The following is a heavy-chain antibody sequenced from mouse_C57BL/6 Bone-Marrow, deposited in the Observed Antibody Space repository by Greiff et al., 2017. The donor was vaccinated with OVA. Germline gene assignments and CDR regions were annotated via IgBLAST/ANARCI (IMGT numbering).Heavy chain of an antibody. CDR2: IDPENGDT. J-gene: IGHJ1*03. CDR1: GFNIKDDY. Sequence: VQLQQSGAELVRPGASVTLSCTASGFNIKDDYMHWVKQRPEQGLEWIGWIDPENGDTEYASKFQGKATITADTSSNTAYLQLSSLTSEDTAVYYCTLIRRYFDVWGTGTTVTVSS. V-gene: IGHV14-4*01. CDR3: TLIRRYFDV.